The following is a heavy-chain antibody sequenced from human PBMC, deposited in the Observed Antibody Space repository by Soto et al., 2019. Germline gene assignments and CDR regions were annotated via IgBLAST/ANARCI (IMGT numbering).Heavy chain of an antibody. Sequence: GGSLRLSCAASGFTFSSYGMHWVRQAPGKGLEWVAVIWYDGSNKYYADSVKGRFTISRDNSKNTLYLQMNSLRAEDTAVYYCARGWEAGTRTYYFDYWGQGTLVTVSS. CDR3: ARGWEAGTRTYYFDY. V-gene: IGHV3-33*01. CDR2: IWYDGSNK. D-gene: IGHD6-19*01. J-gene: IGHJ4*02. CDR1: GFTFSSYG.